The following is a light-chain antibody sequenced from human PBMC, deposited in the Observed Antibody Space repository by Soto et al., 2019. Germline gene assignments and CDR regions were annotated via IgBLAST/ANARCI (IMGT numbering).Light chain of an antibody. J-gene: IGLJ2*01. Sequence: SVLTQPASVSGSPGQSITISCTGTNSDVGGYDYVSWYQQHPGKAPQLMIYDVNNRPSGVSNRFSGSKSGNTASLTISGLQAEDEADYYCTSYTSSTTVLFGGGTKLTVL. CDR3: TSYTSSTTVL. CDR2: DVN. CDR1: NSDVGGYDY. V-gene: IGLV2-14*01.